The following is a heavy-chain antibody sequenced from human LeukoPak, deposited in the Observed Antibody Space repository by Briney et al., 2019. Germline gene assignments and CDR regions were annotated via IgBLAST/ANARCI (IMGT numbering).Heavy chain of an antibody. CDR1: GFTFSSYW. CDR2: IKQDGSEK. D-gene: IGHD2-8*01. J-gene: IGHJ4*02. CDR3: AVAGRYCTNGVCYNPFDY. V-gene: IGHV3-7*01. Sequence: GGSLRLSCAASGFTFSSYWMAWVRQAPGKGLEWVANIKQDGSEKYYVDSVKGRFTISRDNAKNSLYLQMSSLRAEDTAVYYCAVAGRYCTNGVCYNPFDYWGQGTLVTVSS.